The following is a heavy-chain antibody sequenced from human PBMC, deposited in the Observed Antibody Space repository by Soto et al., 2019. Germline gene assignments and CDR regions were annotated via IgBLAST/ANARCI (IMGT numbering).Heavy chain of an antibody. Sequence: SVKVSCKASGGTFSSYAISWVRQAPGHGLEWMGGIIPIFGTANYAQKFQGRVTITADESTSTAYMELSSLRSEDTAVYYCAREADYYYSSGYYNFDYWGQGTLVTVSS. J-gene: IGHJ4*02. CDR2: IIPIFGTA. CDR1: GGTFSSYA. D-gene: IGHD3-22*01. CDR3: AREADYYYSSGYYNFDY. V-gene: IGHV1-69*13.